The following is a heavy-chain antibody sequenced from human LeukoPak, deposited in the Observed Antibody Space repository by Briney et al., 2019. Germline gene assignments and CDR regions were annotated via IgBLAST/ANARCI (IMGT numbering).Heavy chain of an antibody. V-gene: IGHV3-21*01. CDR3: ARDGYSYGYRAFDI. J-gene: IGHJ3*02. D-gene: IGHD5-18*01. Sequence: PGGSLRLSCAASGFTFSSYSMNWVRQAPGKGLEWVSSISSSSSYIYYADSVKGGFTISRDNAKNSLYLQMNSLRAEDTAVYYCARDGYSYGYRAFDIWGQGTMVTVSS. CDR2: ISSSSSYI. CDR1: GFTFSSYS.